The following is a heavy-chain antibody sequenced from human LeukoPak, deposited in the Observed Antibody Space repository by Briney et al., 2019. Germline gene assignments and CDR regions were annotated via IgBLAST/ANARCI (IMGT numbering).Heavy chain of an antibody. D-gene: IGHD1-26*01. CDR1: GGSISSYY. CDR2: IYYSGST. J-gene: IGHJ6*02. V-gene: IGHV4-59*12. Sequence: SETLSLTCTVSGGSISSYYWSWIRQPPGKGLEWIGYIYYSGSTYYNPSLKSRVTISVDTSKNQFSLKLSSVTAADTAVYYCARASRIGGMDVWGQGTTVTVSS. CDR3: ARASRIGGMDV.